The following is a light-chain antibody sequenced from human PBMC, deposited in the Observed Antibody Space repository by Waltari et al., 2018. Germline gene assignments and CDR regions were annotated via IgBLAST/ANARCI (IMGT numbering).Light chain of an antibody. J-gene: IGKJ1*01. V-gene: IGKV3-20*01. Sequence: EIVLTQSPDTLSLSPGERATLSCRASQSLNRALAWYQQNPGQAPRLRIYGVSTRATGIPDRFSGSGSGADFSLTITRLEPEDFAVYYCQHYLRLPVAFGQGTKVDIK. CDR2: GVS. CDR1: QSLNRA. CDR3: QHYLRLPVA.